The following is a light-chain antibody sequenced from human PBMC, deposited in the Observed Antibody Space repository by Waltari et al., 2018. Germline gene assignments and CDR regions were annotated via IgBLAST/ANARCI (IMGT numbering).Light chain of an antibody. Sequence: DIQMTQSPSSLSASVGDRVPIPCRASQGISNYLAWYQQKPGKVPKLLIYAASTLQSGVPSRFSGSGSGTDFTLTISSLQPEDVATYYRQKYNSAPRTFGQGTKVEIK. V-gene: IGKV1-27*01. CDR2: AAS. J-gene: IGKJ1*01. CDR1: QGISNY. CDR3: QKYNSAPRT.